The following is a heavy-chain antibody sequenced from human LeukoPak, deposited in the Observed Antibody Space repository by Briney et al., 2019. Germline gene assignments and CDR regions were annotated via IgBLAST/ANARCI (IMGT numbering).Heavy chain of an antibody. CDR1: GFIFSSYW. Sequence: PGGSLRLSCAASGFIFSSYWMHWVRHAPGKGLAWVSSISSSSSYIYYADSVKGRFTISRDNAKNSLYLQMNSLRAEDTAVYYCAELGITMIGGVWGKGTTVTISS. D-gene: IGHD3-10*02. CDR3: AELGITMIGGV. CDR2: ISSSSSYI. V-gene: IGHV3-21*01. J-gene: IGHJ6*04.